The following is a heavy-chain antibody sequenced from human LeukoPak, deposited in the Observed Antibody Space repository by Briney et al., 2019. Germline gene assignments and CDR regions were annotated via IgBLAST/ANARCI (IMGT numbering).Heavy chain of an antibody. D-gene: IGHD3-22*01. Sequence: PSETLSLTCAVSGGPFTDYSWTWIRQSPGKGLEWIGEIDHSGSTKYNPSLNSRVTISVDTSKNQFSLKLSSVTAADTAVYFCARARNYYDSSDYYYEGDAFDIWGQGTMVTVSS. CDR2: IDHSGST. CDR1: GGPFTDYS. J-gene: IGHJ3*02. CDR3: ARARNYYDSSDYYYEGDAFDI. V-gene: IGHV4-34*01.